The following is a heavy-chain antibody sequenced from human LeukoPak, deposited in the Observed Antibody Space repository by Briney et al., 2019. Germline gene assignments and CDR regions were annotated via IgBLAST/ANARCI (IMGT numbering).Heavy chain of an antibody. CDR1: GFTFSNAW. Sequence: GGSLRLSCATSGFTFSNAWMTWVRQAPGKGLEWLGRIKSKTDDGTTDYAALVKGRFTISRDDSKNTLYLQMNSLKTEDTAVYYCILGLCFRGVNTPYYWGQGTLVTVSS. D-gene: IGHD3-10*01. CDR2: IKSKTDDGTT. J-gene: IGHJ4*02. CDR3: ILGLCFRGVNTPYY. V-gene: IGHV3-15*01.